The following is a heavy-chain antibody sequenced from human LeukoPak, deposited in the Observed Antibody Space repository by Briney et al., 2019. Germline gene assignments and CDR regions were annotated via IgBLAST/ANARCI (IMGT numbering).Heavy chain of an antibody. CDR3: VRGTATHQYSFDY. J-gene: IGHJ4*02. CDR1: GFTFTSYG. CDR2: TRYDKSDI. Sequence: GGSLRLSCAASGFTFTSYGMHWVRQAPGKGLEWVALTRYDKSDIYYADSVKGRFTISRDNSKNILYLQMNSLRAEDTAVYFYVRGTATHQYSFDYWGQGTLVTVSS. V-gene: IGHV3-30*02. D-gene: IGHD2-2*01.